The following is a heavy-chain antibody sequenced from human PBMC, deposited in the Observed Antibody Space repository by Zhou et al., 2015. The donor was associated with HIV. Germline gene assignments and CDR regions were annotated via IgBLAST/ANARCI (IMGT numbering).Heavy chain of an antibody. V-gene: IGHV1-18*01. D-gene: IGHD3-16*02. J-gene: IGHJ3*02. CDR1: GYTFTSYG. Sequence: QVQLVQSGAEVKKPGASVKVSCKASGYTFTSYGISWVRQAPGQGLEWMGWISAYNGNTNYAQKLQGRVTMTTDTSTSTAYMELRSLRSDDTAVYYCARTSDVTGGYDYVWGSYRLDAFDIWGQGTMVTVSS. CDR2: ISAYNGNT. CDR3: ARTSDVTGGYDYVWGSYRLDAFDI.